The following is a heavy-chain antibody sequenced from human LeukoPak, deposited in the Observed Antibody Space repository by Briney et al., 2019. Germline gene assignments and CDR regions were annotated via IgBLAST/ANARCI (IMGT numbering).Heavy chain of an antibody. CDR2: INPNSGGT. Sequence: ASVTVSCKASGYTFTGYYMHWVRQAPGQGLEWMGWINPNSGGTNYAQKFQGRVTMTRDTSISTAYMELSRLRSDDTAVYYCARDGPYYYDSSGRDWFDPWGQGTLVTVSS. V-gene: IGHV1-2*02. D-gene: IGHD3-22*01. J-gene: IGHJ5*02. CDR1: GYTFTGYY. CDR3: ARDGPYYYDSSGRDWFDP.